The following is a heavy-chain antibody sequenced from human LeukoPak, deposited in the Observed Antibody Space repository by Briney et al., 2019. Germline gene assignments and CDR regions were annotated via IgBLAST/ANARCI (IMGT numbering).Heavy chain of an antibody. J-gene: IGHJ4*02. Sequence: SVKVSCKASGGTFSSYAISWVRQAPGQGLEWMGRIIPIFGTANYAQEFQGRVTITADKSTSTAYMELSSLRSEDTAVYYCARDSDILTGYYIDYWGQGTLVTVSS. CDR1: GGTFSSYA. V-gene: IGHV1-69*06. D-gene: IGHD3-9*01. CDR2: IIPIFGTA. CDR3: ARDSDILTGYYIDY.